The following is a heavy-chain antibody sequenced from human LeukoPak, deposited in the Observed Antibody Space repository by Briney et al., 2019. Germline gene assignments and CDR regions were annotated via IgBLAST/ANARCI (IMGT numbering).Heavy chain of an antibody. CDR1: GGSFSGYY. V-gene: IGHV4-34*01. Sequence: PSETLSLTCAVSGGSFSGYYWSWIRQPPGQGLEWIGEINHSGSTNYNPSLKSRVTISVDTSKNQFSLKLSSVTAADTAVYYCAIYGSGSYSIDYWGQGTLVTVSS. CDR2: INHSGST. D-gene: IGHD3-10*01. J-gene: IGHJ4*02. CDR3: AIYGSGSYSIDY.